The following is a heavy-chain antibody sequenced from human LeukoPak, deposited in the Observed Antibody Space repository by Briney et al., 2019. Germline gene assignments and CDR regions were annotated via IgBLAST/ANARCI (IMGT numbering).Heavy chain of an antibody. CDR2: IYTSGST. CDR1: GGSISSYY. J-gene: IGHJ3*02. Sequence: SETLSLTCTVSGGSISSYYWSWIRQPAGKGLEWIGRIYTSGSTNYNPSLKSRVTMSVDTSKNQFSLKLSSVTAADTAVYYCARELSSSSWFPDAFDIWGQGTMVTVSS. V-gene: IGHV4-4*07. D-gene: IGHD6-13*01. CDR3: ARELSSSSWFPDAFDI.